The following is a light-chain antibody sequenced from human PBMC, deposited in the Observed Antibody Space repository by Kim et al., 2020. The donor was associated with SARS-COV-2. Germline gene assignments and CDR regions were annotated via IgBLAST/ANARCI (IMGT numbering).Light chain of an antibody. V-gene: IGLV3-1*01. Sequence: PRQTASITCSGDKLGDKYACWYQQKPGRSPVLVIYQDTKRPSGIPQRFSGSNSGNTATLTISGTQAMDEADYYCQAWDSSTASYVFGTGTKVTVL. CDR2: QDT. CDR3: QAWDSSTASYV. CDR1: KLGDKY. J-gene: IGLJ1*01.